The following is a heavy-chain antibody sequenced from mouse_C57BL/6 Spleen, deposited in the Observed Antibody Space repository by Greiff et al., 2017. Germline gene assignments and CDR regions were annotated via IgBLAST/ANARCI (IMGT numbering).Heavy chain of an antibody. D-gene: IGHD2-4*01. Sequence: QVHVKQPGAELVKPGASVKLSCKASGYTFTSYWMHWVKQRPGQGLEWIGMIHPNSGSTNYNEKFKSKATLTVDKSSSTAYMQLSSLTSEDSAVYYCAREGYDYDRSLFAYWGQGTLVTVSA. V-gene: IGHV1-64*01. CDR2: IHPNSGST. J-gene: IGHJ3*01. CDR1: GYTFTSYW. CDR3: AREGYDYDRSLFAY.